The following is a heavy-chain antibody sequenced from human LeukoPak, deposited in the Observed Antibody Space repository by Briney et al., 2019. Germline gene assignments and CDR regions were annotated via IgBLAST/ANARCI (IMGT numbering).Heavy chain of an antibody. J-gene: IGHJ6*03. CDR1: GGTFSSYA. V-gene: IGHV1-69*13. Sequence: GASVKVSCKASGGTFSSYAISWVRQAPGQGLEWMGGIIPIFGTANYAQKFQGRVTITADESTSTAYMELSRLRSDDTAVYYCARRLYSSSWYGGNYYYYYYMDVWGKGTTVTVSS. D-gene: IGHD6-13*01. CDR3: ARRLYSSSWYGGNYYYYYYMDV. CDR2: IIPIFGTA.